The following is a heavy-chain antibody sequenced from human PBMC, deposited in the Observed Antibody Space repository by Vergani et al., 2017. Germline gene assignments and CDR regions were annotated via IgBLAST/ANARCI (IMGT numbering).Heavy chain of an antibody. J-gene: IGHJ4*02. D-gene: IGHD1-26*01. CDR3: AKGTGAYSGSYYFDY. CDR1: GFTFSSYD. CDR2: ISYDGSNR. Sequence: QVQLVESGGGVVQPGRSLRLSCAASGFTFSSYDMHWVRQAPGKGLEWVAVISYDGSNRYYADSVKGRFTISRDNSKNTLYLQMNSLRAEDTAVYYCAKGTGAYSGSYYFDYWGQGTLVTVSS. V-gene: IGHV3-30*18.